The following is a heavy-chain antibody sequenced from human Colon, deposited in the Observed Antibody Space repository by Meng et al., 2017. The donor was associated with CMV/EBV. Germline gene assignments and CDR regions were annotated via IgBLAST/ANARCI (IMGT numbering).Heavy chain of an antibody. CDR2: INRDGSEK. J-gene: IGHJ4*02. Sequence: ESLKISCEVSGFNFNFYWMSWVRQAPGKGLEWVANINRDGSEKNYVDSVKGRFTVSRDNVKNSLYLQMNTLRVEDMAVYYCAKGQGIIYDWGQGTLVTVSS. V-gene: IGHV3-7*01. CDR3: AKGQGIIYD. D-gene: IGHD5/OR15-5a*01. CDR1: GFNFNFYW.